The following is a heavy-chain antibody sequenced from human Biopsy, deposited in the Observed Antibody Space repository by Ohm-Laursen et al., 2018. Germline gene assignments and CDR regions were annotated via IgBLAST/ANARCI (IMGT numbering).Heavy chain of an antibody. CDR3: ARVEAGTYDALDI. J-gene: IGHJ3*02. D-gene: IGHD1-26*01. V-gene: IGHV4-59*01. CDR2: IYYSGGT. Sequence: GTLSLTWSVSGGSMTGYEWSWIRLAPGKGLEWIGYIYYSGGTKYNPSLASRVTFSVDMSKSQFSPKLYSVTAADTAVYYCARVEAGTYDALDIWGQGTLVAVSA. CDR1: GGSMTGYE.